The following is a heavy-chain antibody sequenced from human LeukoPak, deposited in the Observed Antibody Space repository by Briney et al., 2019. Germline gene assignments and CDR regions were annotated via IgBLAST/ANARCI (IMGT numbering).Heavy chain of an antibody. D-gene: IGHD6-19*01. V-gene: IGHV4-34*01. CDR2: INHSGST. J-gene: IGHJ6*03. Sequence: PSETLSLTCAVYGGSFSGYYWSWIRQPPGKGLEWIGEINHSGSTNYNPSLKSRVTISVDTSKNQFSLKLSSVTAADTAVYYCARGAGAAGYSSGWAPRRYYYHDYMDVWGKGTTVTVSS. CDR1: GGSFSGYY. CDR3: ARGAGAAGYSSGWAPRRYYYHDYMDV.